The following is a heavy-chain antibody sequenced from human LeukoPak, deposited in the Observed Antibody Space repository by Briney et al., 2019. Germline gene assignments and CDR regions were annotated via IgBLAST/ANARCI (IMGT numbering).Heavy chain of an antibody. J-gene: IGHJ4*02. CDR3: ARDAVWGYYDSSGYYPLDY. Sequence: ASVKVSCKASGYTFTSYDINWVRQATGQGLEWMGWMNPNSGNTGYAQKFQGRVTMTRNTSISTAYMELRSLRSDDTAVYYCARDAVWGYYDSSGYYPLDYWGQGTLVTVSS. CDR2: MNPNSGNT. V-gene: IGHV1-8*01. CDR1: GYTFTSYD. D-gene: IGHD3-22*01.